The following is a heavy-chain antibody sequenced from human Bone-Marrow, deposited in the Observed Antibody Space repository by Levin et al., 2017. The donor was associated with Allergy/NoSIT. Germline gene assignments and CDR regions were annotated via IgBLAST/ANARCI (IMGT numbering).Heavy chain of an antibody. CDR3: ARIPDTTSEFDY. J-gene: IGHJ4*02. CDR2: IYDSGST. CDR1: GGSIRSGGYY. Sequence: LRLSCTVSGGSIRSGGYYWSWIRQHPGKGLEWIGYIYDSGSTSYNPSLESRVAISVDTSKNQFYLKLTSLTAADTAMYYCARIPDTTSEFDYWGQGTLVTVSS. V-gene: IGHV4-31*03. D-gene: IGHD5-18*01.